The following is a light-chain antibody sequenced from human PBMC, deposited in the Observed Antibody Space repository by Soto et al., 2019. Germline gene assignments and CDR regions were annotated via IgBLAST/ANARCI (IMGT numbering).Light chain of an antibody. CDR1: SSDVGGSNY. Sequence: LTQPASMSGSPGQSITISCTGTSSDVGGSNYVSWYQQYPGKVPKLLIYKVSNRPSGVSTRFSGSKSGNTASLTISGLQAEDEADYFSTSSTSDSLYVSGTGTKVTVL. V-gene: IGLV2-14*01. CDR2: KVS. J-gene: IGLJ1*01. CDR3: TSSTSDSLYV.